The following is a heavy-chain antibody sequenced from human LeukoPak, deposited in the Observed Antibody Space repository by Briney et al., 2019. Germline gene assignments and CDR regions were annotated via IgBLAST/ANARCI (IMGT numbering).Heavy chain of an antibody. J-gene: IGHJ4*02. CDR2: ISGSGGST. V-gene: IGHV3-23*01. CDR3: AKSANYYGSGSYDY. Sequence: GGSLRLSCAASGFTFSSYAMSWVRQAPGKGLEWVSAISGSGGSTYYADSVKGRFTISRDNSKNTPYLQMNSLRAEDTAVYYCAKSANYYGSGSYDYWGQGTLVTVSS. CDR1: GFTFSSYA. D-gene: IGHD3-10*01.